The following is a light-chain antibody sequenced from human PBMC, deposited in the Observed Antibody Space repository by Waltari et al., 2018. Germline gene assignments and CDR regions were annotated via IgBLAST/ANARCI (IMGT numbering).Light chain of an antibody. CDR3: QQSYTVRRT. Sequence: DIVVTQSPASLAASLGERATINCKSSQSLLYNSNNKNYLAWYQQKPGQPPKLLIYWASMRESVVPDRVSGSGSGTAVTLTISSLQAEDVAVYYCQQSYTVRRTFGQRTNVEIK. V-gene: IGKV4-1*01. CDR2: WAS. CDR1: QSLLYNSNNKNY. J-gene: IGKJ1*01.